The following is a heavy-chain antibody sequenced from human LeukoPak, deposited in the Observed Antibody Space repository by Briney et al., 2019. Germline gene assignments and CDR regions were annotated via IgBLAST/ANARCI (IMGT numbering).Heavy chain of an antibody. Sequence: ASVKVSCKASEYPFIGYYMHWVRQAPGQGLEWMGLINPDSGSTNYAQNFQGRVTMTRDTSTSTVYMELSSLTSEDTAVYYCARDLQARVILYSPDFWGQGTLVTVPS. CDR1: EYPFIGYY. D-gene: IGHD2-21*01. V-gene: IGHV1-46*01. CDR2: INPDSGST. J-gene: IGHJ4*02. CDR3: ARDLQARVILYSPDF.